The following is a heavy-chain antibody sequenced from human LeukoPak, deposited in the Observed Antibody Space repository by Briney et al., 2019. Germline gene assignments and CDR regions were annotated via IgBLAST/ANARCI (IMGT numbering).Heavy chain of an antibody. CDR1: GFTFSSYA. CDR3: ARDQLIVVVPAAMSYYGMDV. D-gene: IGHD2-2*01. CDR2: ISSSSSYI. J-gene: IGHJ6*02. V-gene: IGHV3-21*01. Sequence: GGSLRLSCAASGFTFSSYAMHWVRQAPGKGLEWVTSISSSSSYIYYADSVKGRFTISRDNAKNSLYLQMNSLRAEDTAVYYCARDQLIVVVPAAMSYYGMDVWGQGTTVTVSS.